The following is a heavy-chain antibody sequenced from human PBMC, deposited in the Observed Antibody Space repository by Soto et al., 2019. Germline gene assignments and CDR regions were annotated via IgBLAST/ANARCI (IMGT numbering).Heavy chain of an antibody. V-gene: IGHV3-21*01. CDR1: GFTFSSYS. D-gene: IGHD5-12*01. Sequence: EVQLVESGGGLVKPGGSLRLSCAASGFTFSSYSMNWVRQAPGKGLEWVSSISSSSSYIYYADSVKGRFTISRDNAKNSVYLQMNSLRAEDTAVYYCAAETIVATQLAYYYYYYMDVWGKGTTVTVSS. CDR3: AAETIVATQLAYYYYYYMDV. CDR2: ISSSSSYI. J-gene: IGHJ6*03.